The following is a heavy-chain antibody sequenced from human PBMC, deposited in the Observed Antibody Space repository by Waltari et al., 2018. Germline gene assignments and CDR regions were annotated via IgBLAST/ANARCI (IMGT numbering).Heavy chain of an antibody. CDR1: GFSIGSSA. V-gene: IGHV3-23*01. CDR3: AKDHASSGWPTFDS. J-gene: IGHJ4*02. CDR2: ITRQATT. Sequence: EVQFLESGGDLLQPGGSLRLSCAASGFSIGSSAMSWVRQAPGKGPEWVASITRQATTYYAGSVRGRFAISRDESDNKLYLQMSGLRAEDTAMYYFAKDHASSGWPTFDSWGQGTQVTVSS. D-gene: IGHD6-19*01.